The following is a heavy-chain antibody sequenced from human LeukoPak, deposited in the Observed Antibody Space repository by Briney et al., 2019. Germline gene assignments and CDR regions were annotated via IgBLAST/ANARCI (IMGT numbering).Heavy chain of an antibody. CDR3: AKTRPEYSSSSPGFDP. CDR2: ISSSSSYI. D-gene: IGHD6-6*01. CDR1: GFTFSSYS. Sequence: GGSLRLSCAASGFTFSSYSMNLVRQAPGKGLEWVSSISSSSSYIYYADSVKGRFTISRDNAKNSLYLQMNSLRAEDTAVYYCAKTRPEYSSSSPGFDPWGQGTLVTVSS. V-gene: IGHV3-21*01. J-gene: IGHJ5*02.